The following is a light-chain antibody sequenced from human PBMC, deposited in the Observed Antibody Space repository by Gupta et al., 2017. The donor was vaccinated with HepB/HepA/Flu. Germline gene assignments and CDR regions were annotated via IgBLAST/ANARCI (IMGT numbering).Light chain of an antibody. CDR2: LGS. CDR3: MQALQTPIT. CDR1: QSLLHSNGNIY. Sequence: DIVMTQSPLSLPVTPGEPASISCTSSQSLLHSNGNIYLDWYLQKPGQSPQLLIYLGSNRASGVPDRFSGSGSGTDFTLKINRVEAEDVGVYYCMQALQTPITFGQGTRLEIK. V-gene: IGKV2-28*01. J-gene: IGKJ5*01.